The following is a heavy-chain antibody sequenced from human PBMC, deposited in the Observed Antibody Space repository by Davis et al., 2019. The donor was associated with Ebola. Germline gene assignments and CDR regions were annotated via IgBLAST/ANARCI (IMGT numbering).Heavy chain of an antibody. Sequence: GGSLRLSCAASGFTFSSYAMHWVRQAPGKGLEWVSTISASGRTVEYAASMKGRFTISRDNSKNTLYLEMDSLRADDTAVYYCAKDNGMSVTCVDFWGQGTLVTVSS. CDR1: GFTFSSYA. V-gene: IGHV3-23*01. CDR3: AKDNGMSVTCVDF. J-gene: IGHJ4*02. D-gene: IGHD5/OR15-5a*01. CDR2: ISASGRTV.